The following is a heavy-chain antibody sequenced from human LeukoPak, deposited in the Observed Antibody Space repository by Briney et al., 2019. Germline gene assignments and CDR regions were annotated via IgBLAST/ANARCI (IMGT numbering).Heavy chain of an antibody. D-gene: IGHD6-6*01. J-gene: IGHJ4*02. CDR2: IYDSGST. Sequence: SETLSLTCTVSGGSIRSSYYYWGWIRQPPGKGLEWIGSIYDSGSTYYNPSLKSRVTISVDTSKNQLSLKLNSVTAADTAVYYCARGSWSSSIDYWGQGTLVTVSS. V-gene: IGHV4-39*01. CDR1: GGSIRSSYYY. CDR3: ARGSWSSSIDY.